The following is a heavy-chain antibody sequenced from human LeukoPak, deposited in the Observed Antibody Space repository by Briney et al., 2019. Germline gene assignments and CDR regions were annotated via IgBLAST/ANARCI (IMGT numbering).Heavy chain of an antibody. CDR1: GFTFSSYA. V-gene: IGHV3-30-3*01. CDR3: ARDLDPHSSGWYFGDY. CDR2: ISYDGSNK. J-gene: IGHJ4*02. D-gene: IGHD6-19*01. Sequence: PGGSLRLSCAASGFTFSSYAMHWVRQAPGKGLEWVAVISYDGSNKYYADSVKGRFTISRDNSKNTLYLQMNSLRAEDTAVYYCARDLDPHSSGWYFGDYWGQGTLVTVSS.